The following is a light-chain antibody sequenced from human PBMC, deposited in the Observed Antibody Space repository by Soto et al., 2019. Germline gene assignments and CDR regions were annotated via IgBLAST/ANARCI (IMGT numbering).Light chain of an antibody. CDR1: ESVSSSY. J-gene: IGKJ1*01. CDR3: QQYGSSPLT. CDR2: SAS. V-gene: IGKV3-20*01. Sequence: EVVLTQSPGTLSLSPGERASLSCSASESVSSSYLAWYQQQPGQAPRLLIYSASSRATGITYRFSGSGSGTDFTLTIGSLQPEDFAVYYCQQYGSSPLTFGQGTKVELK.